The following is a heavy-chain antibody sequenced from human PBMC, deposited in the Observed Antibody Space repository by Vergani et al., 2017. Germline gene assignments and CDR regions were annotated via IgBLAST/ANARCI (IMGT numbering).Heavy chain of an antibody. CDR1: GYTFTHYG. J-gene: IGHJ4*02. V-gene: IGHV1-18*01. D-gene: IGHD6-19*01. Sequence: QVQLVQSGAEVKKPGASVKVSCKASGYTFTHYGINWVRQAPGQGLEWMGWISAYNGNINYARKFQGRVTMTRDTSISTAYMELSRLRSDDTAVYYCARGQWLPTLSFDYWGQGTLVTVSS. CDR2: ISAYNGNI. CDR3: ARGQWLPTLSFDY.